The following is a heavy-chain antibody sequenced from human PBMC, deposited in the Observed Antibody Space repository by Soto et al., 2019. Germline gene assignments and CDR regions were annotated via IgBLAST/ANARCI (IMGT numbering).Heavy chain of an antibody. CDR1: GGSISSGGYY. J-gene: IGHJ6*02. V-gene: IGHV4-31*03. Sequence: QVQLQESGPGLVKPSQTLSLTCTVSGGSISSGGYYWSWIRQHPGKGLEWIGYIYYSGSTYYNPSLKSRVSISVDTSKNQFSLKLSSVTAADTAVYYCARDQPTSWGHYYYYGMDVWGQGTTVTVSS. D-gene: IGHD3-16*01. CDR2: IYYSGST. CDR3: ARDQPTSWGHYYYYGMDV.